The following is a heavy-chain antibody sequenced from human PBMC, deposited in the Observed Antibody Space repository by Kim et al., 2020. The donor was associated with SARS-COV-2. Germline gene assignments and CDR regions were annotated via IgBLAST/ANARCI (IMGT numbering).Heavy chain of an antibody. CDR3: ARDPRGWLQPTAYWYFDL. CDR2: IYYSGST. J-gene: IGHJ2*01. Sequence: SETLSLTCTVSGGSISSYYWSWIRQPPRKGLEWIGYIYYSGSTNYNPSLKSRVTISVDTSKNQFSLKLSSVTAADTAVYYCARDPRGWLQPTAYWYFDLWGRGTLVTVSS. V-gene: IGHV4-59*01. D-gene: IGHD5-12*01. CDR1: GGSISSYY.